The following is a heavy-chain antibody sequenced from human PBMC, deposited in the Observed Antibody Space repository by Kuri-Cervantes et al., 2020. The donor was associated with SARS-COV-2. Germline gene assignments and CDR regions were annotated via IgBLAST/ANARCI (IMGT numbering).Heavy chain of an antibody. CDR1: GFTFSGYV. D-gene: IGHD2-21*02. CDR3: AKTAVTGTGRGYFQQ. J-gene: IGHJ1*01. V-gene: IGHV3-23*01. CDR2: ISSSGGST. Sequence: GESLKISCAASGFTFSGYVMSWVRQAPGKGLEWVSAISSSGGSTYYADSVKGRFTISRDNSKNTLYLQMNSLRAEDTAIYYCAKTAVTGTGRGYFQQWGQGTLVTVSS.